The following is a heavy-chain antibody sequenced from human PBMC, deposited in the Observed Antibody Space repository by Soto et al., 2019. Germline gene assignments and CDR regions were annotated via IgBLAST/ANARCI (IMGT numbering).Heavy chain of an antibody. D-gene: IGHD3-10*01. CDR2: IYHSGST. CDR3: ARELRGVIEGYYYYGLDV. CDR1: GGSISSSNW. J-gene: IGHJ6*02. Sequence: TSETLSLTCAVSGGSISSSNWWSWVRQPPGKGLEWIGEIYHSGSTNYNPSLKSRVTISVDKSKNLFSLKLSSVTAADTAVYYCARELRGVIEGYYYYGLDVWGQGTTVTVSS. V-gene: IGHV4-4*02.